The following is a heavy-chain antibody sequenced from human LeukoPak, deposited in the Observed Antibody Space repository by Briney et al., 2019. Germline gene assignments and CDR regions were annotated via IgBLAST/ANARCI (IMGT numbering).Heavy chain of an antibody. Sequence: GGSLRLSCAASGFTFSSYAMSWVRQAPGKGLEWVSAISGSGGSTYYADPVKGRFTISRDNSKNTLYLQMNSLRAEDTAVYYCAKTGTPWYYFDYWGQGTLVTVSS. D-gene: IGHD6-13*01. CDR1: GFTFSSYA. J-gene: IGHJ4*02. CDR3: AKTGTPWYYFDY. CDR2: ISGSGGST. V-gene: IGHV3-23*01.